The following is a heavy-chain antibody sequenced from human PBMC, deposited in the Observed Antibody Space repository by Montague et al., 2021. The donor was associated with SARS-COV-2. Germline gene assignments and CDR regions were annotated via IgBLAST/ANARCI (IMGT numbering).Heavy chain of an antibody. CDR2: IYYSGNT. J-gene: IGHJ2*01. V-gene: IGHV4-39*01. Sequence: SETLSLTCTVSGGSITSSAYYWSWIRQSPGKGLEWIGTIYYSGNTYSNPSLKSRVTISMDTSKSQVSLKINSVTAADTAVYFCASLGSPAYCGGDCYLRDYGMDVWGRGTLVTVSS. CDR1: GGSITSSAYY. D-gene: IGHD2-21*02. CDR3: ASLGSPAYCGGDCYLRDYGMDV.